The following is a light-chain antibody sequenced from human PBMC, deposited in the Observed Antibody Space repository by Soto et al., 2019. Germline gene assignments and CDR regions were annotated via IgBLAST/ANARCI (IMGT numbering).Light chain of an antibody. CDR2: DAS. J-gene: IGKJ1*01. V-gene: IGKV3-11*01. CDR1: QSVSSY. Sequence: EIVLTQSPATLSLSPGERATLSCRASQSVSSYLAWYQQKPGQAPRLLIYDASNRATGIPARFSGSGSGTVFTLSISSLEPEDFAVYYCQQRSNWLWTFGQGTKVDIK. CDR3: QQRSNWLWT.